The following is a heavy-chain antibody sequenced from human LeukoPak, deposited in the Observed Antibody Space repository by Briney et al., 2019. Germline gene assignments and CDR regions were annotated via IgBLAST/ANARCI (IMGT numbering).Heavy chain of an antibody. CDR2: ISTSSSYI. J-gene: IGHJ5*01. V-gene: IGHV3-21*01. CDR3: VKSSTNYGGWFGS. Sequence: GGSLRLSCAASGFTFSSYSMNWVRQAPGKGLEGVSSISTSSSYIYYADSVKGRFTISRDNARNSLSLQVSRLRAEDTAVYYCVKSSTNYGGWFGSWGQGTLVTVSS. D-gene: IGHD4/OR15-4a*01. CDR1: GFTFSSYS.